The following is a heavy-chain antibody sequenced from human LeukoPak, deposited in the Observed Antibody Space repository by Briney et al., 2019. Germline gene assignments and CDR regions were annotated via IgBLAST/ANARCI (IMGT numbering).Heavy chain of an antibody. CDR1: GGSFSGYY. CDR3: AYDYGVLWDWDGRTFDY. V-gene: IGHV4-34*01. J-gene: IGHJ4*02. Sequence: SETLSLTCAVYGGSFSGYYWSWIRQPPGKGLEWIGEINHSGSTNYNPSLKSRVTISVDTSKNQFSLKLSSVTAADTAVYYCAYDYGVLWDWDGRTFDYWGQGTLVTVSS. D-gene: IGHD4-17*01. CDR2: INHSGST.